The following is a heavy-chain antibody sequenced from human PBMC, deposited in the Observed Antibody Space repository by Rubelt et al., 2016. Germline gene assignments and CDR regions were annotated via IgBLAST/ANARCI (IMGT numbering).Heavy chain of an antibody. D-gene: IGHD1-1*01. CDR2: IIPILGIA. V-gene: IGHV1-69*04. J-gene: IGHJ4*02. Sequence: SWVRQAPGQGLEWMGRIIPILGIANYAQKFQGRVTITADKSTSTAYMELSSLRSEDTAVYYCARGWNDYVDHWGQGTLVTVSS. CDR3: ARGWNDYVDH.